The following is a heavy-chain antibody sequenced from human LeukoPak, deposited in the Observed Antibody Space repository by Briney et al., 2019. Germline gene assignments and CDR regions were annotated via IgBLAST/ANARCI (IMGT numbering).Heavy chain of an antibody. J-gene: IGHJ4*02. D-gene: IGHD2-21*02. CDR3: ARLRGGDEYDY. CDR2: IYYSGST. V-gene: IGHV4-59*01. CDR1: GGSISSYY. Sequence: SSETLSLTCTVSGGSISSYYWSWIRQPPGKGLDWIGYIYYSGSTSYNPSLKSRVTISVDTSKNQFSLNLTSVTAADAAVYYCARLRGGDEYDYWGQGTLVTVSS.